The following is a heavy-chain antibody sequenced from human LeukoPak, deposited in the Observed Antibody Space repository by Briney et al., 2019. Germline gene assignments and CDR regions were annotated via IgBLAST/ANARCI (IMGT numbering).Heavy chain of an antibody. J-gene: IGHJ4*02. Sequence: PGGSLRLSCAASGFTFSSYAMHWVRQAPGKGLEWVAVISYDGSNKYYADSVKGRFTISRDNAKNSLYLQMNSLRAEDTAVYYCASDDGDIDYWGQGTLVTVSS. CDR1: GFTFSSYA. CDR2: ISYDGSNK. CDR3: ASDDGDIDY. D-gene: IGHD4-17*01. V-gene: IGHV3-30*04.